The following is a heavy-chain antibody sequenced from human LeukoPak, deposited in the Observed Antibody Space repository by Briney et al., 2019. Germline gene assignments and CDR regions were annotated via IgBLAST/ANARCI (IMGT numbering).Heavy chain of an antibody. CDR2: IKQDGSEK. CDR3: ARDPVWSSGYYYIPYFDY. Sequence: GGSLRLSCAASGFTFSSYWMSWVRQAPGKGLEWVANIKQDGSEKYYVDSVKGRFTISRDNAKNSLYLQMNSLRAEDTAMYYCARDPVWSSGYYYIPYFDYWGQGTLVTVSS. V-gene: IGHV3-7*01. J-gene: IGHJ4*02. D-gene: IGHD3-22*01. CDR1: GFTFSSYW.